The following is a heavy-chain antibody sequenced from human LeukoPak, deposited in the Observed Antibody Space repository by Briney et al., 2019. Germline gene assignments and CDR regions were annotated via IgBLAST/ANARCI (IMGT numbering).Heavy chain of an antibody. CDR2: ISHSGMT. V-gene: IGHV4-34*01. CDR3: ATLGFAAAGKMGDY. CDR1: GGSISAYY. J-gene: IGHJ4*02. D-gene: IGHD6-13*01. Sequence: SETLSLTCTVSGGSISAYYWSWIRQPAGKGLEWIGEISHSGMTNNNPSLKSRVTISVDTSKNQFSLKLSSVTAADTAVYYCATLGFAAAGKMGDYWGQGTLVTVSS.